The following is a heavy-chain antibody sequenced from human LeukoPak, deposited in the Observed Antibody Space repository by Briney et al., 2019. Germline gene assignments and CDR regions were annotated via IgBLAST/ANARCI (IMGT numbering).Heavy chain of an antibody. D-gene: IGHD1/OR15-1a*01. Sequence: GGSLRLSCAASGFTFSSYWMGWVRQAPGKGLEWVANIKQEGSEKYYVDSVKGRFTISRDNAKNLLFLQMNSLRAEDTAVYYCVRAMNSWGQGTLVTVSS. V-gene: IGHV3-7*03. CDR3: VRAMNS. J-gene: IGHJ4*02. CDR1: GFTFSSYW. CDR2: IKQEGSEK.